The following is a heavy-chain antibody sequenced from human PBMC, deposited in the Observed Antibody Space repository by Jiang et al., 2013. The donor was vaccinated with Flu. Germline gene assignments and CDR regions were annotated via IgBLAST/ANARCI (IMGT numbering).Heavy chain of an antibody. D-gene: IGHD2-2*01. V-gene: IGHV6-1*01. J-gene: IGHJ3*02. CDR3: ARDRCSSTSCSATISALDI. Sequence: RQSPSRGLEWLGRTYYRSKWYNDYAVSVKSRITINPDTSKNQFSLQLNSVTPEDTAVYYCARDRCSSTSCSATISALDIWGQGTMVTVSS. CDR2: TYYRSKWYN.